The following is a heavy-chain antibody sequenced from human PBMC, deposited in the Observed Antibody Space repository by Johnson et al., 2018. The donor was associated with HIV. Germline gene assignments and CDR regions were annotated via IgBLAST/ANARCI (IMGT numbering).Heavy chain of an antibody. Sequence: VQLVESGGGLVQPGGSLRLSCAASGFTFSSYAMSWVRQAPGKGLEWVSAISGSGNSTYFADSVKGRFPISRDNSKNTLFLQMNSLRVEDTAVYYCARLKNGAFDIWGQGTMVTVSS. D-gene: IGHD2-8*01. CDR2: ISGSGNST. CDR1: GFTFSSYA. J-gene: IGHJ3*02. CDR3: ARLKNGAFDI. V-gene: IGHV3-23*04.